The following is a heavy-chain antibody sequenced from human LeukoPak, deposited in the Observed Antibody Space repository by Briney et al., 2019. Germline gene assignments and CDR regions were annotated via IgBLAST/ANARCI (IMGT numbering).Heavy chain of an antibody. V-gene: IGHV3-23*01. J-gene: IGHJ3*02. CDR3: ARALRRQQLVYRAFDI. D-gene: IGHD6-13*01. Sequence: GGSLRLSCAASGFTFSSYAMSWVRQAPGKGLEWVSAISGSGGSTYYADSVKGRFTISRDNAKNSLYLQMNSLRAEDTAVYYCARALRRQQLVYRAFDIWGQGTMVTVSS. CDR2: ISGSGGST. CDR1: GFTFSSYA.